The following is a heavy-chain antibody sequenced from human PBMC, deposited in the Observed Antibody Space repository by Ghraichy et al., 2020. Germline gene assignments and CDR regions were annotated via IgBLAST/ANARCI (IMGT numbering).Heavy chain of an antibody. CDR3: ARQVVVPKRSPQNYYYYGMDV. CDR1: GGSFSGYY. J-gene: IGHJ6*02. Sequence: SETLSLTCAVYGGSFSGYYWSWIRQPPGKGLECIGEINHSGSTNYNPSLKSRVTISVDTSKNQFSLKLSSVTAADTAVYYCARQVVVPKRSPQNYYYYGMDVWGQGTTVTVSS. CDR2: INHSGST. D-gene: IGHD2-2*01. V-gene: IGHV4-34*01.